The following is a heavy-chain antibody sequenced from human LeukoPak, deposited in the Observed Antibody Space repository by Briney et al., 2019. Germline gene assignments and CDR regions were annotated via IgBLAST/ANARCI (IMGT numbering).Heavy chain of an antibody. CDR3: AKDQGMVRGVDDAFDI. J-gene: IGHJ3*02. V-gene: IGHV3-21*01. CDR1: GFTFSSYS. D-gene: IGHD3-10*01. Sequence: GGSLRLSCAASGFTFSSYSMTWVRQAPGKGLEWVSSFTSSSRSIYYADSVKGRFTISRDNSKNTLYLQMNSLRAEDTAVYYCAKDQGMVRGVDDAFDIWGQGTMVTVSS. CDR2: FTSSSRSI.